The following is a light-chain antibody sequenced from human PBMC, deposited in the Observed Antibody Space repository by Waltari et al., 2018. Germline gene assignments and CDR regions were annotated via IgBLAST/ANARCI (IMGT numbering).Light chain of an antibody. J-gene: IGLJ3*02. V-gene: IGLV2-14*03. CDR2: DVS. CDR1: SSDVGGYDF. CDR3: NSYTTSGPV. Sequence: QSALTPPASVSGSPGQSITISCSRASSDVGGYDFVSWYQHHPGKAPKLMIYDVSYRPSGVSDRFSGSKSGITASLTISGLQADDEADYYCNSYTTSGPVFGGGTKLTVL.